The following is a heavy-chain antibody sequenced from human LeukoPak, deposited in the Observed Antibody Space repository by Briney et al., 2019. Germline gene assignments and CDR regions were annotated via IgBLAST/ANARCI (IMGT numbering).Heavy chain of an antibody. J-gene: IGHJ4*02. CDR1: GYTFTSYY. CDR3: ARVMAIAVADY. Sequence: ASAKVSRKASGYTFTSYYMHWVRQAPGQGLEWMGIINPSGGSTSYAQKFQGRVTMTRDTSTSTVYMELGSLRSEDTAVYYCARVMAIAVADYWGQGTLVTVSS. D-gene: IGHD6-19*01. CDR2: INPSGGST. V-gene: IGHV1-46*01.